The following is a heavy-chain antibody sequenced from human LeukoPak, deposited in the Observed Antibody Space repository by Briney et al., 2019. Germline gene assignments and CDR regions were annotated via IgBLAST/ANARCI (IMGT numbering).Heavy chain of an antibody. CDR3: ATGAASGNFDY. CDR2: IYTTGST. CDR1: GGSISSGSYY. V-gene: IGHV4-61*02. J-gene: IGHJ4*02. D-gene: IGHD1-26*01. Sequence: SETLSLTCTVSGGSISSGSYYWSWIRQPAGKGLECIGRIYTTGSTNYNPSLKSRVTISVDTSKNQFSLKLSSVTAADTAVYYCATGAASGNFDYWGQGTLVTVSS.